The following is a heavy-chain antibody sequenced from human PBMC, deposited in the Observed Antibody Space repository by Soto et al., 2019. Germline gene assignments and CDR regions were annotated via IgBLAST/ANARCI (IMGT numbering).Heavy chain of an antibody. D-gene: IGHD6-19*01. CDR1: GFTFSTYW. Sequence: VQLVESGGGLVQPGGALRLSCAASGFTFSTYWMTWVRQAQGKGLEWVANIGPGGGDIHYLNSVRGRFTISRDNAKNSLYLQMNSLRADDTAVYYCATNSDWAFHYWGQGTLVSVSS. CDR3: ATNSDWAFHY. J-gene: IGHJ4*02. V-gene: IGHV3-7*05. CDR2: IGPGGGDI.